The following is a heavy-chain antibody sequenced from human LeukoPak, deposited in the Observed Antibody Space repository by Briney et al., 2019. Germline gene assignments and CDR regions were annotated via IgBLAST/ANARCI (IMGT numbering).Heavy chain of an antibody. J-gene: IGHJ4*02. CDR3: ARALGYCSSTSCPRYYFDY. D-gene: IGHD2-2*01. Sequence: KTGGSLRLSCAASGFTFSSYSMNWVRQAPGKGLEWVSSISSSSSYIYYADSVKGRFTISRDNAKNSLYLQMNSLRAEDTAVYYCARALGYCSSTSCPRYYFDYWGQGTLVTVSS. V-gene: IGHV3-21*01. CDR2: ISSSSSYI. CDR1: GFTFSSYS.